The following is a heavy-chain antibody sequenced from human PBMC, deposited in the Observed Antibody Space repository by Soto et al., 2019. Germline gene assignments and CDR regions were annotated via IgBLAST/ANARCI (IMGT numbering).Heavy chain of an antibody. CDR3: ARHLYCSGGSCGDPYYYYYYMDV. CDR1: GYSFTSYW. D-gene: IGHD2-15*01. Sequence: PGESLKISCKGSGYSFTSYWIGWVRQMPGKGLEWMGIIYPGDSDTRYSPSFQGQVTISADKSISTAYLQWSSLKASDTAMYYCARHLYCSGGSCGDPYYYYYYMDVWGKGTTVTVSS. V-gene: IGHV5-51*01. J-gene: IGHJ6*03. CDR2: IYPGDSDT.